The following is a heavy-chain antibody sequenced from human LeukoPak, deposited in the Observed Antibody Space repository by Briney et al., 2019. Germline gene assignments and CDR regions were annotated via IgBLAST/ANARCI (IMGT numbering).Heavy chain of an antibody. D-gene: IGHD3-16*01. CDR3: AKPSPRGYYDYVWGSYSHFDY. V-gene: IGHV3-48*03. CDR1: GFTFSTYE. CDR2: IGSSGSTI. Sequence: TGGSLRLSCEASGFTFSTYEMNWVRQTPGKGLEWVSCIGSSGSTIYYADSVKGRFTISRDNSKNTLYLQMNSLRAEDTAVYYCAKPSPRGYYDYVWGSYSHFDYWGQGTLVTVSS. J-gene: IGHJ4*02.